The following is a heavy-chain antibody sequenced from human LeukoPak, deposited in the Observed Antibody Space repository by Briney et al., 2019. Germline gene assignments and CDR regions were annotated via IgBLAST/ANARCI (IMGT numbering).Heavy chain of an antibody. CDR3: ARALLGYCSSTSCYAGSAFDI. CDR2: INPNSGGT. CDR1: GYTFTGYY. D-gene: IGHD2-2*01. J-gene: IGHJ3*02. V-gene: IGHV1-2*02. Sequence: GSVKVSCKASGYTFTGYYMHWVRQAPGQGLEWMGWINPNSGGTNYAQKFQGRVTMTRDTSISTAYMELSSLRSEDTAVYYCARALLGYCSSTSCYAGSAFDIWGQGTMVTVSS.